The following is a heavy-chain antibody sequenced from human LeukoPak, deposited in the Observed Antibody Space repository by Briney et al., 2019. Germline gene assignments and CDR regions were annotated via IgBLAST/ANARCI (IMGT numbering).Heavy chain of an antibody. V-gene: IGHV1-46*01. J-gene: IGHJ4*02. CDR2: INPSGGST. CDR1: GYTFTSYY. Sequence: ASAKVSCKASGYTFTSYYMHWVRQAPGQGLEWMGIINPSGGSTSYAQKLQGRVTMTTDTSTSTAYMELRSLRSDDTAVYYCARGYYYDSSGPFDYWGQGTLVTVSS. CDR3: ARGYYYDSSGPFDY. D-gene: IGHD3-22*01.